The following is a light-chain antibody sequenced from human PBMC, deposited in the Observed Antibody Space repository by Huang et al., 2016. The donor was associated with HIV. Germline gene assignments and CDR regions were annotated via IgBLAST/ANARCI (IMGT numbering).Light chain of an antibody. CDR2: AAS. Sequence: DIQMTQYPSSLSASVGDRVTITCRASQDIKNYLAWYQQKAGQVPKPLIYAASSLQSGVPSRFSGRGSGTDFTLSIISLQPEDVAIYYCQRYDSVPRTFGQGTKVDIK. J-gene: IGKJ1*01. CDR1: QDIKNY. CDR3: QRYDSVPRT. V-gene: IGKV1-27*01.